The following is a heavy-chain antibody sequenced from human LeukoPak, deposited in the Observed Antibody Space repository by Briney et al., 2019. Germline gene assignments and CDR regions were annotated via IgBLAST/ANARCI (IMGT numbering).Heavy chain of an antibody. V-gene: IGHV1-18*04. CDR3: ARRPLRLQNTPFYYYGMDV. D-gene: IGHD2-2*02. Sequence: GASVKVSCKASGYTFTSYGISWVRQAPGQGLEWMGWISAYNGNTNYAQKLQGRVTMTTDTSTSTAYMELRSLRSDDTAVYYCARRPLRLQNTPFYYYGMDVWGKGTTVTVSS. CDR1: GYTFTSYG. J-gene: IGHJ6*04. CDR2: ISAYNGNT.